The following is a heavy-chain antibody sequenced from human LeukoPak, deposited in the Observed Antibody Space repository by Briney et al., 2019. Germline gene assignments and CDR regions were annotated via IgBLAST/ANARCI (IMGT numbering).Heavy chain of an antibody. D-gene: IGHD5-24*01. CDR3: ARDLAADGYNPASFGY. V-gene: IGHV4-4*07. CDR1: GGSISSYY. Sequence: SETLSLTCTVSGGSISSYYWSWIRQPAGKGLEWIGRIYTSGSTNYNPSLKSRVTMSVDTSKNQFSLKLSSVTAADTAVYYCARDLAADGYNPASFGYWGQGTLVTVSS. CDR2: IYTSGST. J-gene: IGHJ4*02.